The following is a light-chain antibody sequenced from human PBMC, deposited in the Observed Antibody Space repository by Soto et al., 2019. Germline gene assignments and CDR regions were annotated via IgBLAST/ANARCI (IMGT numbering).Light chain of an antibody. CDR1: SSNIGAGYE. CDR2: GNN. CDR3: QSYDTSLSGYV. J-gene: IGLJ1*01. Sequence: QSVLTQPPSVSGAPGQRVTISCTGSSSNIGAGYEVYWYQQLPGTAPKLLIYGNNNRPSGVPGRFSGSNSGTSASLAITGLQAEDEADYYCQSYDTSLSGYVFGTGTKVTVL. V-gene: IGLV1-40*01.